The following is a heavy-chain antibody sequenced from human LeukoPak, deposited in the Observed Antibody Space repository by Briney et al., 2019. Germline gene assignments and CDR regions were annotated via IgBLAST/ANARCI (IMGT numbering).Heavy chain of an antibody. Sequence: ASVKVSCKASGYTFTSYGISWVRQAPGQGLEWMGWISAYNGNTNYAQKFQGRVTMTTDTSTSTAYMELRSLRSDDTAVYYCARDPLGELSLHFQHWGQGTLVTASS. J-gene: IGHJ1*01. CDR3: ARDPLGELSLHFQH. V-gene: IGHV1-18*01. CDR2: ISAYNGNT. D-gene: IGHD3-16*02. CDR1: GYTFTSYG.